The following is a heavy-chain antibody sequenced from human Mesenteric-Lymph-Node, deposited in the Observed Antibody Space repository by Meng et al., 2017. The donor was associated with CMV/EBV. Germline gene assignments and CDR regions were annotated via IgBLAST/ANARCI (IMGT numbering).Heavy chain of an antibody. D-gene: IGHD6-13*01. CDR2: ISGSGHST. Sequence: GGSLRLSCAASGFTFSRYRMNWVRQAPGKGLEWVSAISGSGHSTYYADSVKGRFTISRDNSKNTLYLQMNSLRAEDTAVYYCAIRGAAAGFNWFDPWGQGTLVTVSS. J-gene: IGHJ5*02. CDR3: AIRGAAAGFNWFDP. V-gene: IGHV3-23*01. CDR1: GFTFSRYR.